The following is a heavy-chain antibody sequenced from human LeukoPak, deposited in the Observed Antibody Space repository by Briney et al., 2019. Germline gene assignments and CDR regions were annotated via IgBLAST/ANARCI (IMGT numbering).Heavy chain of an antibody. CDR1: GGSISSSSYY. V-gene: IGHV4-39*01. Sequence: PSETLSLTCTVSGGSISSSSYYWGWIRQPPGKGLAWIGSIYYSGSTYYNPSLKSRVTISVDTSKNQFSLKLSSVTAADTAVCYCARLGSAAAGTRVYWGQGTLVTVSS. CDR3: ARLGSAAAGTRVY. D-gene: IGHD6-13*01. J-gene: IGHJ4*02. CDR2: IYYSGST.